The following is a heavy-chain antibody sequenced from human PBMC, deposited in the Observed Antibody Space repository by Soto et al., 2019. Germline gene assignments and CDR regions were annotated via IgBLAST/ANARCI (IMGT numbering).Heavy chain of an antibody. Sequence: GGSLRLSCAASGFQFSSYEMNWVRQAPGKGLEWVAHISHSGATIFYADSVKGRFTISRDNTNNSLSLQMNSLRAEDTAIYYCARGAFWYTTSTTDDAFDVWGQGTVVTVSS. CDR2: ISHSGATI. CDR1: GFQFSSYE. D-gene: IGHD6-6*01. V-gene: IGHV3-48*03. J-gene: IGHJ3*01. CDR3: ARGAFWYTTSTTDDAFDV.